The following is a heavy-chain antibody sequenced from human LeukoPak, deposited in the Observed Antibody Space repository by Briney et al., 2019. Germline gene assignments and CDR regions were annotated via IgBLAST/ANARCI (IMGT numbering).Heavy chain of an antibody. J-gene: IGHJ4*02. CDR2: ISGSGGST. V-gene: IGHV3-23*01. Sequence: SGGSLRLSCAASGFTFSSYAMSWVRQAPGKGLEWVSAISGSGGSTYYADSVKGRFTISRDNSKNTLYLQMNSLRAEDTAVYYCAKDRELVRYFDYWGQGTLVTVSS. CDR3: AKDRELVRYFDY. D-gene: IGHD1-1*01. CDR1: GFTFSSYA.